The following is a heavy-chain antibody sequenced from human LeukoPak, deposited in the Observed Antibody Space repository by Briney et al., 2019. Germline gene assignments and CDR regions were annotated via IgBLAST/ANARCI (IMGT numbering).Heavy chain of an antibody. D-gene: IGHD4-23*01. V-gene: IGHV4-59*01. CDR1: VGSIRGYN. CDR2: IYYSGST. Sequence: SETLSLTCTLSVGSIRGYNYNWIRHPPEKGLEWIGHIYYSGSTNYNPSLKSRVTISLVSSKNQFSLELSSVATADTAVYYCARSVVSLYWYLDLWGRGTLVTVSS. CDR3: ARSVVSLYWYLDL. J-gene: IGHJ2*01.